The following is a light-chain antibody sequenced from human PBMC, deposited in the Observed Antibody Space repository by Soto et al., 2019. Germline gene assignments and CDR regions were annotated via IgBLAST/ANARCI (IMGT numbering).Light chain of an antibody. CDR3: ASYTSSSPLV. V-gene: IGLV2-14*01. Sequence: QLVLTQPASVSGSPGQSITISCTGTSSDVGASDFVSWYQQHPGKAPKLMIYEVTNRPSWVSNRFSGSKSGNSASLTISGLQAEDEADYYCASYTSSSPLVFGTGTKLTVL. CDR1: SSDVGASDF. CDR2: EVT. J-gene: IGLJ1*01.